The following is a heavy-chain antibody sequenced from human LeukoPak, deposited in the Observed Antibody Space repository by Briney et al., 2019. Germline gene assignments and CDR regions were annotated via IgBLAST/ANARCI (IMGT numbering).Heavy chain of an antibody. CDR2: IYHSGST. D-gene: IGHD3-3*01. CDR3: ARAQYYDFWSGYYNWFDP. J-gene: IGHJ5*02. V-gene: IGHV4-4*02. Sequence: SGTLSLTCAVSGGSISSSNWWSWVRQPPGKGLEWIGEIYHSGSTNYNPSLKSRVTISVDKSKNQFSLKLSSVTAADTAVYYCARAQYYDFWSGYYNWFDPWGQGTLVTVSS. CDR1: GGSISSSNW.